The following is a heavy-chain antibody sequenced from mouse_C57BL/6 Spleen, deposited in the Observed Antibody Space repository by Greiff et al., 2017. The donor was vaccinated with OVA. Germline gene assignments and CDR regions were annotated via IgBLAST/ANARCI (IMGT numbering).Heavy chain of an antibody. CDR1: GFNIKNTY. CDR2: IDPANGNT. Sequence: EVQRVESVAELVRPGASVKLSCTASGFNIKNTYMHWVKQRPEQGLEWIGRIDPANGNTKYAPKFQGKATITADTSSNTAYLQLSSLTSEDTAIYYCARDYYGSSTYYAMDYWGQGTSVTVSS. D-gene: IGHD1-1*01. V-gene: IGHV14-3*01. J-gene: IGHJ4*01. CDR3: ARDYYGSSTYYAMDY.